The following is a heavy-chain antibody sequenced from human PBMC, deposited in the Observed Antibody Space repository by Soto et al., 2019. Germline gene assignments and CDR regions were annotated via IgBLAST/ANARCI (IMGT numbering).Heavy chain of an antibody. V-gene: IGHV5-51*01. CDR3: ARTAAAGKYYYGMDV. D-gene: IGHD6-13*01. CDR2: IYPGDSDT. CDR1: GDGFTSYW. Sequence: GESLKISCKGSGDGFTSYWIGWVRQMPGKGLESMGIIYPGDSDTRYSPSFQGQVTISADKSISTAYLQWSSLKASDTAMYYCARTAAAGKYYYGMDVWGQGTTVTVSS. J-gene: IGHJ6*02.